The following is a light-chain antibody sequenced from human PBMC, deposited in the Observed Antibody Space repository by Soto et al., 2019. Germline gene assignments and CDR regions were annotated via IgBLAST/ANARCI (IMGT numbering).Light chain of an antibody. J-gene: IGKJ4*01. CDR2: AAS. Sequence: DIQMTQSPSSVSASVGDSLTITCRASQGITSWVAWYQHKPGRAPKLLIYAASRLQSGVPSRFSGSGSGTDVTLTISSLQPEDFGTYYCQQTSSFPLTLGGGTKVEIK. CDR1: QGITSW. V-gene: IGKV1-12*01. CDR3: QQTSSFPLT.